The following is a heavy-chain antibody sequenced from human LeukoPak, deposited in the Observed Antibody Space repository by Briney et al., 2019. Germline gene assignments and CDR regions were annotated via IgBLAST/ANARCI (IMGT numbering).Heavy chain of an antibody. CDR3: ARGHYDVLTSSYKWTPDY. CDR2: ITSGGGYT. V-gene: IGHV3-21*06. CDR1: GFTFSSYA. J-gene: IGHJ4*02. Sequence: PGGSLRLSCAASGFTFSSYAMSWVRQAPGKGLEWVSSITSGGGYTYYADSVKGRFTTSRDNAKNSLSLRLDSLRAEDTAVYYCARGHYDVLTSSYKWTPDYWGQGTLVTVSS. D-gene: IGHD3-9*01.